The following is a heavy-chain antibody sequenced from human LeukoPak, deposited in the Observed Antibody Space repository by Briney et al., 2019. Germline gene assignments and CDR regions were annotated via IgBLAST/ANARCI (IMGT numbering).Heavy chain of an antibody. CDR1: GGSISSYY. V-gene: IGHV4-4*07. J-gene: IGHJ5*02. CDR3: AREGGGPRWLDP. Sequence: PSETLSLTCTVYGGSISSYYWSWIRQPAGKGLEWIGRINTSGSSNYNPSLRSRVTMSVDTSKNQVSLNLSSVTAADTAVYYCAREGGGPRWLDPRGQGTLVTVSS. D-gene: IGHD6-25*01. CDR2: INTSGSS.